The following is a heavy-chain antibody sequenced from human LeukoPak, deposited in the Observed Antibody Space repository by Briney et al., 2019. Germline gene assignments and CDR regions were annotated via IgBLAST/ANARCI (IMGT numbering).Heavy chain of an antibody. D-gene: IGHD2-21*01. CDR2: TDDSGTT. V-gene: IGHV4-39*07. J-gene: IGHJ6*02. Sequence: PSETLSLTCTVSGGSINRRSYYWGWIRQPPGKGPEWIGSVDNRGTTWIGSTDDSGTTNDNTSLKSRVTISIDTSRNQFSLVLTSVTAADTAVYYCAGLGGAYFKGGMDVWGQGATVTVSS. CDR3: AGLGGAYFKGGMDV. CDR1: GGSINRRSYY.